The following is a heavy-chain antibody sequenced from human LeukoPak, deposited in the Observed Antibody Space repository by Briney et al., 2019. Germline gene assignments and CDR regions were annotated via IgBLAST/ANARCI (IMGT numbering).Heavy chain of an antibody. CDR3: GRDGIAALTSGMDV. J-gene: IGHJ6*02. CDR1: AYTFTNYD. V-gene: IGHV1-18*01. D-gene: IGHD6-6*01. Sequence: WASVKVSCKASAYTFTNYDISWVRQAPGQGLEWMGWISAYSGDTNYAQKVQGRVTMTTDTSTSTAYMELRSLRSDDTAVYYCGRDGIAALTSGMDVWGQGTTVTVSS. CDR2: ISAYSGDT.